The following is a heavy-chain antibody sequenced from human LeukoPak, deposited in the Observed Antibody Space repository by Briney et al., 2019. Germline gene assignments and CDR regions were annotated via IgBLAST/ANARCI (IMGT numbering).Heavy chain of an antibody. D-gene: IGHD3-16*01. J-gene: IGHJ4*02. Sequence: GGSLRLSCAASGFTFSSYAMSWVRQPPGKGLEWVSGISGSGGSTYYADSVKGRFTISRDNSKNTLYLQMNSLRAEDTAVYYCAKNRGIRSYFDYWGQGTLVTVSS. CDR1: GFTFSSYA. CDR2: ISGSGGST. CDR3: AKNRGIRSYFDY. V-gene: IGHV3-23*01.